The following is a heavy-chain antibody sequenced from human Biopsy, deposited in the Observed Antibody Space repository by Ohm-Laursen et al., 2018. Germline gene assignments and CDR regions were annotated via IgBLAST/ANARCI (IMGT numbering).Heavy chain of an antibody. Sequence: PGTLSLTCIVSDDSIRNFYWTRIRQPPGQGLEWIGHASYSGYTNYNPSLKSRVTISVDTSKNHFSLNLRSVTAADTAVYSCARLGNFWNAEDGLDLWGLGTMVTVSS. J-gene: IGHJ3*01. D-gene: IGHD3-3*01. CDR2: ASYSGYT. CDR1: DDSIRNFY. CDR3: ARLGNFWNAEDGLDL. V-gene: IGHV4-59*08.